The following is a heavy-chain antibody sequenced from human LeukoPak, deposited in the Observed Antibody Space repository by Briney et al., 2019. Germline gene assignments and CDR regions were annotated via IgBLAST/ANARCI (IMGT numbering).Heavy chain of an antibody. CDR2: ISSSGSTI. J-gene: IGHJ5*02. CDR3: ARDSLPYDYVWGSYRFFDP. V-gene: IGHV3-48*03. D-gene: IGHD3-16*02. CDR1: GFTFSSYE. Sequence: GGSLRLSCAASGFTFSSYEMIWVRQAPGKGLEWVSYISSSGSTIYYADSVKGRFTISRDNAKNSLYLQMNSLRAEDTAVYYCARDSLPYDYVWGSYRFFDPWGQGTLVTVSS.